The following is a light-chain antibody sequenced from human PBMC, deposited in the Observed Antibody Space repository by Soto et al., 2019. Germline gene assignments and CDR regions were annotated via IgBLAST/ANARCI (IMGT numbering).Light chain of an antibody. V-gene: IGKV3-20*01. J-gene: IGKJ2*01. CDR1: QSVSSY. CDR3: QQYGSSPYT. CDR2: DAS. Sequence: IVLTQSPATPSLSPGERATLSCRASQSVSSYLAWYQHKPGQAPRLLIYDASNRATGIPARFSGSGSGTDFTLTISRLEPEDFAVYYCQQYGSSPYTFGQGTKLEIK.